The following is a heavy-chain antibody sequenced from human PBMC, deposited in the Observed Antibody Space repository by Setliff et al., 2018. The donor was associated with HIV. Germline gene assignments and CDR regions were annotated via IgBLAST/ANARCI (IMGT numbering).Heavy chain of an antibody. CDR2: IWYDGSNK. V-gene: IGHV3-33*06. D-gene: IGHD2-8*02. J-gene: IGHJ4*02. Sequence: GGSLRLSCAASGFTFSSYGMHWVRQAPGKGLEWVAVIWYDGSNKYYADSVKGRFTISRDNSKNTLYLQMNSLRADDTAVYYCVKDAYSTGKPGISWGQGTQVTVSS. CDR3: VKDAYSTGKPGIS. CDR1: GFTFSSYG.